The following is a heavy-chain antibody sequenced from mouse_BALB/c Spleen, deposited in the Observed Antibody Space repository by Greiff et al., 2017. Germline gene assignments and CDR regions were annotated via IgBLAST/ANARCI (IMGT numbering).Heavy chain of an antibody. V-gene: IGHV2-9*02. CDR1: GFSLTSYG. J-gene: IGHJ3*01. CDR2: IWAGGST. Sequence: VQLQQSGPGLVAPSQSLSITCTVSGFSLTSYGVHWVRQPPGKGLEWLGVIWAGGSTNYNSALMSILSISKDNSKSQVFLKMNSLQTDDTAMYYCAIYYRYDERCRFAYWGQGTLVTVSA. D-gene: IGHD2-14*01. CDR3: AIYYRYDERCRFAY.